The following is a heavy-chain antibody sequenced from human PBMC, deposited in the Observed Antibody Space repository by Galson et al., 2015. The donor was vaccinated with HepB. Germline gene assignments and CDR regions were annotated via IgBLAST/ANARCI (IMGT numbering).Heavy chain of an antibody. CDR2: IYPGDSDT. D-gene: IGHD3-10*01. J-gene: IGHJ5*02. CDR1: GYRFTDYW. V-gene: IGHV5-51*01. Sequence: QSGAEVKKPGESLKISCKGSGYRFTDYWIGWVRQMPGKGLEWMGIIYPGDSDTRYSPSFQGQVTISADKSITTAYLQWSSLKASDTAIYYCARQGRRGYNWFDPWGQRTLVTVSS. CDR3: ARQGRRGYNWFDP.